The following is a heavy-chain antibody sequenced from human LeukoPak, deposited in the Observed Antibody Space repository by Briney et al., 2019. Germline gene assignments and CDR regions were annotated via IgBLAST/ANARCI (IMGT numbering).Heavy chain of an antibody. CDR1: AGSLRSFY. CDR2: VLGSGTT. V-gene: IGHV4-59*08. D-gene: IGHD2-2*01. J-gene: IGHJ6*03. CDR3: ARHCSTTTCQYYYYHMDV. Sequence: SETLSLTCTPSAGSLRSFYWSWIRQPPGKGLEWIGYVLGSGTTNYNPSLNSRVTISADTSKNRVSLSLTSVTAADTAVYYCARHCSTTTCQYYYYHMDVWGKGTTVTVSS.